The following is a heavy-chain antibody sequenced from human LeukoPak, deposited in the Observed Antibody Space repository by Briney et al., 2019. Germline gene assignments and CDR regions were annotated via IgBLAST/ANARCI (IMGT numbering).Heavy chain of an antibody. Sequence: PSETLSLTCTVSGYSISSGYYWGWIRQPPGKGLEWIGSIYHSGSTYYNPSLKSRVTISVDTSKNQFSLKLSSVTAADTAVYYCARDLGGALAFDIWGQGTMVTVSS. V-gene: IGHV4-38-2*02. CDR2: IYHSGST. D-gene: IGHD3-16*01. CDR3: ARDLGGALAFDI. J-gene: IGHJ3*02. CDR1: GYSISSGYY.